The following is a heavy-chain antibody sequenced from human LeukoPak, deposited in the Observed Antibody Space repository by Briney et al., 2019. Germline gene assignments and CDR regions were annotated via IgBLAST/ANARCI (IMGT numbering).Heavy chain of an antibody. Sequence: PSETLSLTCAVYGGSFSGYYWSWIRQPPGKGLEWIGEINHSGSTNYNPSLKSRVTISVDTSKNQFSLKLSSVTAADTAVCYCSLRRRGRFDPWGQGTLVTVSS. CDR3: SLRRRGRFDP. J-gene: IGHJ5*02. CDR1: GGSFSGYY. D-gene: IGHD3-9*01. V-gene: IGHV4-34*01. CDR2: INHSGST.